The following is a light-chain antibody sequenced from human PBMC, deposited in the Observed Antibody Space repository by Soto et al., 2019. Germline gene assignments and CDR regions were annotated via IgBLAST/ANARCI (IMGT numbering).Light chain of an antibody. V-gene: IGKV3-15*01. CDR1: QSVSSSY. J-gene: IGKJ1*01. Sequence: EIVLTQSPGTLSLSPGERATLSCRASQSVSSSYLAWYQQKPGQVPRLLMCAASTRATGIPARFSGSGSGTEFTLTISSLQSEDFAVYYCQQYKKWPRTFGHGTKVDIK. CDR2: AAS. CDR3: QQYKKWPRT.